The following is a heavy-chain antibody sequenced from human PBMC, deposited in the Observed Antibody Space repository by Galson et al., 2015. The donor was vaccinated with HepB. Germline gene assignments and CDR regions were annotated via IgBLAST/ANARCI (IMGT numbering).Heavy chain of an antibody. J-gene: IGHJ4*02. Sequence: LEWIGSIYYSGSTYYNPSLKSRVTISVDTSKNQFSLKLSSVTAADTAVYYCASGYYYDSSGYEPALDYWGQGTLVTVSS. D-gene: IGHD3-22*01. V-gene: IGHV4-39*01. CDR2: IYYSGST. CDR3: ASGYYYDSSGYEPALDY.